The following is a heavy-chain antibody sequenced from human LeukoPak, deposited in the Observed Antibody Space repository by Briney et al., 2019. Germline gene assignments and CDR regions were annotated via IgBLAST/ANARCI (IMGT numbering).Heavy chain of an antibody. CDR2: IYYSGST. Sequence: SETLSLTCTVSGGSISSGDYYWNWIRQPPGKGLEWIGYIYYSGSTYYNPSLKSRVTISLDTSKTQFSLRLSSVTAADTAVYYCSRGLRGRSGYYFDSWGQGTLVTVSS. CDR1: GGSISSGDYY. J-gene: IGHJ4*02. CDR3: SRGLRGRSGYYFDS. V-gene: IGHV4-30-4*01.